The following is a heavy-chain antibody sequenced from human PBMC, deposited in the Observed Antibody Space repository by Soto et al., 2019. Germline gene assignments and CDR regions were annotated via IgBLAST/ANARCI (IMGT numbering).Heavy chain of an antibody. Sequence: ASVKVSCKASGYTFTSYDINWVRQATGQGLEWMGWMNPNSSNTGYAQKFQGRVTMTRNTSISTAYMELSSLRSEDTAVYYCARGGGEGYYGSGSSNWFDPWGQGTLVTVSS. CDR3: ARGGGEGYYGSGSSNWFDP. D-gene: IGHD3-10*01. V-gene: IGHV1-8*01. CDR1: GYTFTSYD. CDR2: MNPNSSNT. J-gene: IGHJ5*02.